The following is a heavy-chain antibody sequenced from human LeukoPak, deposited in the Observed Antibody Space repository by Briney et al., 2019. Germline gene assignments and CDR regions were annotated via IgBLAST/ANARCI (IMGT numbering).Heavy chain of an antibody. Sequence: PGGCLSRACAASGFTFSIYWMSWVRQAPGKGLEWVSVIYSGGSTYYADSVKGRFTLSRGNSKNTLYLQMNSLRAEDTAVYYCAREAPSGYDGYYYYHMDVWGKGTTVTVSS. J-gene: IGHJ6*03. V-gene: IGHV3-53*01. CDR2: IYSGGST. D-gene: IGHD5-12*01. CDR3: AREAPSGYDGYYYYHMDV. CDR1: GFTFSIYW.